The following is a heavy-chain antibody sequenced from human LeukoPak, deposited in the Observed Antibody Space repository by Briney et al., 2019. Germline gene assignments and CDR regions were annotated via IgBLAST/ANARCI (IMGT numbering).Heavy chain of an antibody. Sequence: GGSLRLSCAASGFTFSNYWMSCVRQAPGKGLVWVSRINSDGSSRHYADSVKGRFTISRDNAKNTLHLQMTSLRAEDTAVYYCARGGPDSSDYSSLFDYWGRGILVTVSS. V-gene: IGHV3-74*01. J-gene: IGHJ4*02. CDR3: ARGGPDSSDYSSLFDY. D-gene: IGHD3-22*01. CDR1: GFTFSNYW. CDR2: INSDGSSR.